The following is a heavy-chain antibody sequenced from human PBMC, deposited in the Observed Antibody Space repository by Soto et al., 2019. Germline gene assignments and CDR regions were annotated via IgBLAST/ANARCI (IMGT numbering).Heavy chain of an antibody. D-gene: IGHD3-9*01. CDR2: INHSGST. Sequence: QVQLPQWGAGLLKPSETLSLTCAVYGGSFSGYYWSWIRQPPGKGLEWIGEINHSGSTNYNPSLKSRVTISVATSKNQFALKLSSVTAADTAVYYCARGRLRYFDWLPHFDYWGQGTLVTVSS. CDR3: ARGRLRYFDWLPHFDY. CDR1: GGSFSGYY. J-gene: IGHJ4*02. V-gene: IGHV4-34*01.